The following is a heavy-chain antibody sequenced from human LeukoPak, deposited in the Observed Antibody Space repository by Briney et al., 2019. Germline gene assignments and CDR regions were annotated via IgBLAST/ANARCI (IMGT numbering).Heavy chain of an antibody. CDR1: GGSISSSSYY. CDR2: IYYSGNT. V-gene: IGHV4-39*07. D-gene: IGHD3-22*01. J-gene: IGHJ4*02. CDR3: AAAYYYDSSGYYYDPSFDY. Sequence: SETLSLTCTVSGGSISSSSYYWGWIRQPPGKGLEWIGSIYYSGNTYYKPSLQSRVTISVDTSKNQFSLKLSSVTAADTAVYYCAAAYYYDSSGYYYDPSFDYWGQGTLVTVSS.